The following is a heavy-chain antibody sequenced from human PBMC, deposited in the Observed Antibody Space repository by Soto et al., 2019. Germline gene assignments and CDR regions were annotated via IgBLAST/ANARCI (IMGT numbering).Heavy chain of an antibody. CDR2: IDSGGRT. V-gene: IGHV3-53*02. CDR3: ARDLDLGWFDP. D-gene: IGHD1-7*01. CDR1: GLTVSANY. Sequence: EVQLVETGGGLIQPGGSLRLSCAASGLTVSANYMNWVRQTPGKGLEWVSGIDSGGRTYYADSVKGRFTISRDNSKNTLYLQMSSLGAEDTAVYYCARDLDLGWFDPWGQGTLVTVSS. J-gene: IGHJ5*02.